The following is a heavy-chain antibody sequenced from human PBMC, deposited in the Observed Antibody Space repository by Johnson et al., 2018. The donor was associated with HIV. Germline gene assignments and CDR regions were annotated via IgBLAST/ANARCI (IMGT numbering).Heavy chain of an antibody. CDR3: ARERPRDAFDI. CDR2: IKQDGSEK. V-gene: IGHV3-7*05. CDR1: GFTFSNYW. Sequence: VESGGGLVQPGGSLRLSCAASGFTFSNYWMSWVRQAPGKGLAWVANIKQDGSEKYYVGSVKGRFTISRDNAKNSLDLQMNSLRAEDTAVYYCARERPRDAFDIWGQGTMVTVSS. J-gene: IGHJ3*02.